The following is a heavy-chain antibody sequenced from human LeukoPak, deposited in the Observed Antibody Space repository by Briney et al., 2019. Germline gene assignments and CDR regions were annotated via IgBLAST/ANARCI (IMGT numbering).Heavy chain of an antibody. D-gene: IGHD3-16*01. V-gene: IGHV4-39*01. CDR1: GASVSSSSSF. CDR2: VYYSGST. CDR3: ARHGLYQDYGY. Sequence: PSETLSLTCTVSGASVSSSSSFWAWIRQPPGKGLEWIGNVYYSGSTHYNPSLKSRVTISLDISKNQFSLRLTSVTAADTAIYYCARHGLYQDYGYWGQGILVTVSS. J-gene: IGHJ4*02.